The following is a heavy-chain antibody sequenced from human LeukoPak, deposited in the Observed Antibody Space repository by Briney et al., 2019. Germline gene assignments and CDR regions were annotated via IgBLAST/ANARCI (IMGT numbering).Heavy chain of an antibody. CDR1: GYTFTSYG. V-gene: IGHV1-18*01. CDR3: ARDRGGTTSNWFDP. D-gene: IGHD2-2*01. Sequence: ASVKVSCKASGYTFTSYGISWVRQAPGQGLEWMGWISAYNGNTNYAQKVQGRVTMTIDTSTSTAYMELRSLRSDDTAVYYCARDRGGTTSNWFDPWGQGTLVTVSS. CDR2: ISAYNGNT. J-gene: IGHJ5*02.